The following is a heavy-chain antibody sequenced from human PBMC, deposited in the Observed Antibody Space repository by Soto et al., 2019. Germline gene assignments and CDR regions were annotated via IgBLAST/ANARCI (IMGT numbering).Heavy chain of an antibody. CDR1: GDSVSSNSAA. CDR3: ARRGVRGVIINGTYYYYYGMDV. Sequence: SQTLSLTCAISGDSVSSNSAAWNWIRQSPSRGLEWLGRTYYRSKWYNDYAVSVKSRITINPDTSKNQFSLQLNSVTPEDTAVYYCARRGVRGVIINGTYYYYYGMDVWGQGTTVTVSS. J-gene: IGHJ6*02. D-gene: IGHD3-10*01. CDR2: TYYRSKWYN. V-gene: IGHV6-1*01.